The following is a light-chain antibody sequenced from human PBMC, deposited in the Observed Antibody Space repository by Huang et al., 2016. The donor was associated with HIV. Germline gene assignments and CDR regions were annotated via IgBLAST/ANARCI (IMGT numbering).Light chain of an antibody. CDR1: QSVTS. Sequence: EIVMTQSPATLSVSPGERATLSCRASQSVTSLAWYQQKPGQTPRLLIYGASTRATGIPARCSGSGSGTDFTLTISSLQSEDFAVYYCQQYNNWPSITFGQGTRLEMK. CDR3: QQYNNWPSIT. CDR2: GAS. V-gene: IGKV3-15*01. J-gene: IGKJ5*01.